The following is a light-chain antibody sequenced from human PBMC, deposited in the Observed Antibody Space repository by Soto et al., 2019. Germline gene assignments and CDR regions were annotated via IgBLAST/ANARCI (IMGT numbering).Light chain of an antibody. J-gene: IGKJ1*01. CDR3: QQYGSSPWT. Sequence: DIVLTQSPGTLSLSPGERATLSCRASQSVSSSYVAWHQQKPGQGPRLLIFGTFNSATGTPDRFSGSGSGTDFTLTISRLEPEDFAVYYCQQYGSSPWTFGQGTKVEIK. CDR2: GTF. CDR1: QSVSSSY. V-gene: IGKV3-20*01.